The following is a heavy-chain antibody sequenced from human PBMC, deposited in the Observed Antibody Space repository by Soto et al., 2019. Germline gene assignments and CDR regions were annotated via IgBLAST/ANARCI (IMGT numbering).Heavy chain of an antibody. D-gene: IGHD3-10*01. CDR2: IYHSGST. CDR3: ARSTYYYGSGGMDV. J-gene: IGHJ6*02. CDR1: GGSISSGGYS. Sequence: PSETLSLTCAVSGGSISSGGYSWSWIRQPPGKGLEWIGYIYHSGSTYYNPSLKSRVTISVDRSKNQFSLKLSSVTAADTAVYYCARSTYYYGSGGMDVWGQGTTGTVSS. V-gene: IGHV4-30-2*01.